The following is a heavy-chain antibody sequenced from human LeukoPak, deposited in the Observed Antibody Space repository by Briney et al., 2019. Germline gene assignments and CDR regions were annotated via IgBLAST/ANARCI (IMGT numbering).Heavy chain of an antibody. CDR2: ISYSGST. D-gene: IGHD6-13*01. Sequence: SGTLSLTCAVSGGSVSSSNWWSWVRQPPGKGLEWIGGISYSGSTNYNPSLKSRVTVSVDKSKNQLSLELSSVTAADTAVYYCARGGSWYLSFWGQGTLVTVSS. V-gene: IGHV4-4*02. J-gene: IGHJ4*02. CDR1: GGSVSSSNW. CDR3: ARGGSWYLSF.